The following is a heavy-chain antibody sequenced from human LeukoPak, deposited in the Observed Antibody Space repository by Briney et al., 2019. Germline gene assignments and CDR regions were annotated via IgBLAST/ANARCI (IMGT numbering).Heavy chain of an antibody. CDR3: ARLDLGYCSSTSCPTEDY. D-gene: IGHD2-2*01. V-gene: IGHV1-18*01. CDR1: GYTFTNYD. Sequence: GASVKVSCKASGYTFTNYDINWVRQAPGQGLEWMGWISAYNGNTNYAQKFQGRVTMTRDTSISTAYMELSRLRSDDTAVYYCARLDLGYCSSTSCPTEDYWGQGTLVTVSS. CDR2: ISAYNGNT. J-gene: IGHJ4*02.